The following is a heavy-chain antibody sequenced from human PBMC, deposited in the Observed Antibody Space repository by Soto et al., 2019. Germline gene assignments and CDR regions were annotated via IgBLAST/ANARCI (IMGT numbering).Heavy chain of an antibody. J-gene: IGHJ5*02. CDR3: ARSPAYGDYANLDT. CDR2: IYTTRSP. D-gene: IGHD4-17*01. CDR1: GDSVSKYY. V-gene: IGHV4-4*07. Sequence: ETLSLTCTVSGDSVSKYYWNWIRQPAGKGLEWIGRIYTTRSPNYNPSLKSRVTMSVDTSKNQFSLKLNLTSVTAADTAVYYCARSPAYGDYANLDTWGQGTLVTVSS.